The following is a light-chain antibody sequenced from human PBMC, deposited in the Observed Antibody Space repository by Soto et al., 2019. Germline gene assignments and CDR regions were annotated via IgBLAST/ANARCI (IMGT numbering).Light chain of an antibody. CDR2: GAS. V-gene: IGKV3-20*01. J-gene: IGKJ1*01. CDR3: QQYGSSYPWT. CDR1: QSVSSNY. Sequence: EIVLTQSPGTLSLSPGERATLSCGAIQSVSSNYLAWDQHKPGQAPRLLIYGASSRATATPDRFSGSGSGTDFTLTIRRLEPEDFAVYYCQQYGSSYPWTFGQGTKVDIK.